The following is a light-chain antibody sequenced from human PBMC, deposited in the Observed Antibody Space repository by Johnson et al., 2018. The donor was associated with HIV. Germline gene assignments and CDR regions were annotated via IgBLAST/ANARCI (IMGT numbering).Light chain of an antibody. CDR3: ATWDDSLNGLYV. CDR2: ENN. Sequence: QSVLTQSPSVSAAPGQKVTISCSGSSSNTGNNYVSWYQQLPGTAPKLLIHENNKRPSGVPDRFSGSKSGTSASLAISGLQAEDAADYFCATWDDSLNGLYVFGTGTKVTVL. V-gene: IGLV1-51*02. J-gene: IGLJ1*01. CDR1: SSNTGNNY.